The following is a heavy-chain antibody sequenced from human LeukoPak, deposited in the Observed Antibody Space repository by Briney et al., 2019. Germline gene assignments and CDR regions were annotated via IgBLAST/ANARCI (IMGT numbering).Heavy chain of an antibody. CDR3: ARSPKTAVVRTRGGDAFDI. D-gene: IGHD4-23*01. Sequence: SQTLSLTCAVSGGSISSGGYSWSWIRQPPGKGLEWIGYIYHSGSTYYNPSLKSRVTISVDRSKNQFSLKLSSVTAADTAVYYCARSPKTAVVRTRGGDAFDIWGQGTMATVSS. CDR2: IYHSGST. V-gene: IGHV4-30-2*01. CDR1: GGSISSGGYS. J-gene: IGHJ3*02.